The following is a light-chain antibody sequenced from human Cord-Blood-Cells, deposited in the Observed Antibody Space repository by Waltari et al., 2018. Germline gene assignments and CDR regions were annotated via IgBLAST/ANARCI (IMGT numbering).Light chain of an antibody. Sequence: QSALTQPASVSGSPGQSITISCTGTRSDVGSYNLVSWYQQHPGKAPKLMISEGSKRPSGVSNRFSGSKSGDTDSLTISGLQAEDEADYYCCSYAGSSTVVFGGGTKLTVL. V-gene: IGLV2-23*01. J-gene: IGLJ2*01. CDR2: EGS. CDR3: CSYAGSSTVV. CDR1: RSDVGSYNL.